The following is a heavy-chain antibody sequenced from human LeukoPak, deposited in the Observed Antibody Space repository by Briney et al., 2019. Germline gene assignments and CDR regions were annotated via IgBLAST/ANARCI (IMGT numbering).Heavy chain of an antibody. CDR1: GYTFTSFG. Sequence: ASVKVSCKASGYTFTSFGISWVRQAPGQGLEWMGWISPNNGNTKYTQKLQGRVIMTTDSPTSTAYMEVRSMRSDDTAVYYCARATYYYASGMYKAPAEYLQHWGQGTLVTVSS. D-gene: IGHD3-10*01. CDR3: ARATYYYASGMYKAPAEYLQH. V-gene: IGHV1-18*01. J-gene: IGHJ1*01. CDR2: ISPNNGNT.